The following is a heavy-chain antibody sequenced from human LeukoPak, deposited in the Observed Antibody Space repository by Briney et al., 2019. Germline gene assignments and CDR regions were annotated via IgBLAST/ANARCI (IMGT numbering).Heavy chain of an antibody. CDR3: ARTETLAGYFDL. V-gene: IGHV3-30*02. D-gene: IGHD6-19*01. Sequence: PGGSLRLSCAASGFTFSNYGVHWVRQAPGKGLEWVSFIRFDGSNKYYADSVKGRFTISRDNAKNSLYLQMNSLRAEDTAVYYCARTETLAGYFDLWGRGTLVTVSS. CDR1: GFTFSNYG. J-gene: IGHJ2*01. CDR2: IRFDGSNK.